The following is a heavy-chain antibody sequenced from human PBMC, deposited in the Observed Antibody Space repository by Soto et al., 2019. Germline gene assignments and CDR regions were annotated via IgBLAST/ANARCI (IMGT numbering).Heavy chain of an antibody. D-gene: IGHD3-9*01. CDR3: ASGGYFDWLLNQPDY. CDR2: IIPTFGTA. CDR1: GGTFRGYA. V-gene: IGHV1-69*12. Sequence: QVQLVQSGAEVKKPGSSVKVSCKASGGTFRGYAITWVRQAPDQGLRWMGGIIPTFGTANYAQKFQGRVTITADESTSTAYMELSSLRSEDTAVYYCASGGYFDWLLNQPDYWGQGTLVTVSS. J-gene: IGHJ4*02.